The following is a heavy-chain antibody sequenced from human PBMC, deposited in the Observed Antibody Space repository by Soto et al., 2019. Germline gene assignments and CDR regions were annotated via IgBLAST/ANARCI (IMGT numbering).Heavy chain of an antibody. CDR3: ARGKNYVFWSGYHNGYYYYGLHV. V-gene: IGHV3-48*03. Sequence: PGGSLRLSCAVSGFTFSSYEMNWVRQAPGKGLEWVSYISGSGGNIHYADSVKGRFTISRDNAKNKLFLQLNSLRAEDTAVYYCARGKNYVFWSGYHNGYYYYGLHVWGQGTTVTVSS. CDR1: GFTFSSYE. CDR2: ISGSGGNI. D-gene: IGHD3-3*01. J-gene: IGHJ6*02.